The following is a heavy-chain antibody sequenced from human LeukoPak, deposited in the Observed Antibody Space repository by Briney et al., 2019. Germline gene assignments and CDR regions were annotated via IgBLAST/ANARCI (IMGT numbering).Heavy chain of an antibody. CDR2: IYYSGST. Sequence: PSETLSLTCTVSGGSISSSSYYWGWIRQPPGKGLEWIGSIYYSGSTYYNPSLKSRVTISVDTSKNQFSLKLSSVTAADTAVYYCARVRSGGAFDIWGQGTMVTVSS. D-gene: IGHD1-26*01. CDR1: GGSISSSSYY. CDR3: ARVRSGGAFDI. V-gene: IGHV4-39*07. J-gene: IGHJ3*02.